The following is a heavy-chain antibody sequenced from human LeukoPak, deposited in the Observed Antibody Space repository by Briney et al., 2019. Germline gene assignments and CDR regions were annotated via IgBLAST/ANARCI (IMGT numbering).Heavy chain of an antibody. CDR3: ATNYGGNFRAFDI. D-gene: IGHD4-23*01. CDR2: IYSGGSI. J-gene: IGHJ3*02. CDR1: GFAVSSNY. Sequence: GGSLRLSCAASGFAVSSNYVSWVRQAPGKGLEWVSLIYSGGSIYYADSVKGRFTISRGNSKNTLYLQMNNLRAEDTAVYYCATNYGGNFRAFDIWGQGTMVTVSS. V-gene: IGHV3-66*01.